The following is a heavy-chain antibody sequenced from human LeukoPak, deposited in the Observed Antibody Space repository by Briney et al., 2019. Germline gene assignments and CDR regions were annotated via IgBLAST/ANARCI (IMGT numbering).Heavy chain of an antibody. J-gene: IGHJ4*02. Sequence: PSETLSLTCAVYGGSFSGYYWSWIRQPPGKGLEWIGEINHSGSTNYNPSLKSRVTISVDTSKNQFSLKLSSVTAADTAVYYCARHASYYYGSGRKFDYWGQGTLVTVSS. V-gene: IGHV4-34*01. CDR2: INHSGST. D-gene: IGHD3-10*01. CDR1: GGSFSGYY. CDR3: ARHASYYYGSGRKFDY.